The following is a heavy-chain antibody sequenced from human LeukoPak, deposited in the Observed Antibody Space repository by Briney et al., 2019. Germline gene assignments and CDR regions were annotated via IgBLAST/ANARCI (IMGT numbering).Heavy chain of an antibody. J-gene: IGHJ4*02. Sequence: SETLSLTCTVSGGSVSSGSYYWSWIRQPPGKGLEWIGYIYYSGSTNYNPSLKSRVTISVDTSKNQFSLKLSSVTAADTAVYYCARRAYDFWSGYSYFDYWGQGTLVTVSS. CDR3: ARRAYDFWSGYSYFDY. D-gene: IGHD3-3*01. V-gene: IGHV4-61*01. CDR2: IYYSGST. CDR1: GGSVSSGSYY.